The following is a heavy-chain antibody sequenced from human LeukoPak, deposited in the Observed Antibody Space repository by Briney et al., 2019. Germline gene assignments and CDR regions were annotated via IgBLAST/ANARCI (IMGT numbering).Heavy chain of an antibody. V-gene: IGHV1-2*02. CDR1: GYTFTGYY. J-gene: IGHJ4*02. CDR2: INPNSGGT. Sequence: ASVKVSCKASGYTFTGYYMHWVRQAPGQGLEWMGWINPNSGGTNYAQKLQGRVTMTTDTSTSTAYMELRSLRSDDTAVYYCARRYYDILTGYSHLDYWGQGTLVTVSS. D-gene: IGHD3-9*01. CDR3: ARRYYDILTGYSHLDY.